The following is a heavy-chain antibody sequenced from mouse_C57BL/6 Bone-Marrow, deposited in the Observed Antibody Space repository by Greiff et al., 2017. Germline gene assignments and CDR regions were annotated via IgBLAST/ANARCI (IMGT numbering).Heavy chain of an antibody. CDR1: GYTFTSYW. CDR2: IYPGSGRT. CDR3: ARPYYSNYWYFDV. V-gene: IGHV1-55*01. Sequence: VQLQHPGAELVKPGASVQMSCKASGYTFTSYWITWVKQRPGQGLEWSGDIYPGSGRTNYNEKFKSKATLTVDTSSSTAYMQLSSRTSEDSAVDYCARPYYSNYWYFDVWGTGTTVTGSS. J-gene: IGHJ1*03. D-gene: IGHD2-5*01.